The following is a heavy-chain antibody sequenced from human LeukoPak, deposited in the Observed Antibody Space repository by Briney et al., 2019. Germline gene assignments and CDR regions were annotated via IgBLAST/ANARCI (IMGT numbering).Heavy chain of an antibody. Sequence: GGSLRLSCAASGFTFSSYGMHWVRQAPGKGLEWVTFIRYDGSNKYYADSVKGRFTISRDNAKNSLYLQMNSLRAEDTAVYYCARAKLQDSSGWYRDILGYYYYYMDVWGKGTTVTVSS. J-gene: IGHJ6*03. D-gene: IGHD6-19*01. CDR1: GFTFSSYG. CDR3: ARAKLQDSSGWYRDILGYYYYYMDV. CDR2: IRYDGSNK. V-gene: IGHV3-30*02.